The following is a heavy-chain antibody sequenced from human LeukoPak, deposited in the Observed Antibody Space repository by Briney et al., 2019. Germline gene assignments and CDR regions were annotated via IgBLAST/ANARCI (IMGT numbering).Heavy chain of an antibody. J-gene: IGHJ4*02. V-gene: IGHV4-59*12. D-gene: IGHD5-18*01. Sequence: SETLSLTCTVPGGSISSYYWSWIRQPPGKGLEWIGYIYYSGSANYNPSLKSRVTISVDRSKNQFSLKLSSVTAADTAVYYCARLTSVDTAVDYWGQGTLVTVSS. CDR3: ARLTSVDTAVDY. CDR1: GGSISSYY. CDR2: IYYSGSA.